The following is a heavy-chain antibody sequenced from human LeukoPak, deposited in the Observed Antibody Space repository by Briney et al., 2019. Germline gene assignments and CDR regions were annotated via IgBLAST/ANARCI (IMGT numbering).Heavy chain of an antibody. J-gene: IGHJ5*02. CDR3: ATELELRNWFDP. CDR2: IYYSGTT. D-gene: IGHD1-7*01. V-gene: IGHV4-39*01. Sequence: SETLSLTCTVSGGSISSSNYYWGWIRQPPGKGLEWIGSIYYSGTTYYNPSLKSRVTISVDTSKNQFSLKLSSVTAADTAVYYCATELELRNWFDPWGQGTLVTVSS. CDR1: GGSISSSNYY.